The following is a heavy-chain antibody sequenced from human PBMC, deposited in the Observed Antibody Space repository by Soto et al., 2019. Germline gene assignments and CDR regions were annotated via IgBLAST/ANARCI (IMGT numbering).Heavy chain of an antibody. CDR3: AKDLPGELLPTGFAS. J-gene: IGHJ5*01. CDR2: IPGSGGST. D-gene: IGHD1-26*01. Sequence: DVQLLESGGGLVQPGGSLRLSCAASGFTFSSYAMSWVRQAPGKGLEWVSSIPGSGGSTYYGDSVKGRFTISRDNSKNTRYLPMHSLRAVDTAVYVGAKDLPGELLPTGFASWGQGTLVTVSS. V-gene: IGHV3-23*01. CDR1: GFTFSSYA.